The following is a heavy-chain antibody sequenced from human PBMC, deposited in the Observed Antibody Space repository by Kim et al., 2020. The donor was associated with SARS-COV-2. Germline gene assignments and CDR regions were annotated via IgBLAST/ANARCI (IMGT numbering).Heavy chain of an antibody. J-gene: IGHJ4*02. V-gene: IGHV1-24*01. Sequence: ASVKVSCKVSGYTLIELSMHWVRQAPGKGLEWMGGFDPEDGETVYAQKFQGRVTMTEDTSTDTAYMELSSLRSEDTAVYYCVIVVGLWFGELYWGLGTLVTVSS. CDR2: FDPEDGET. D-gene: IGHD3-10*01. CDR3: VIVVGLWFGELY. CDR1: GYTLIELS.